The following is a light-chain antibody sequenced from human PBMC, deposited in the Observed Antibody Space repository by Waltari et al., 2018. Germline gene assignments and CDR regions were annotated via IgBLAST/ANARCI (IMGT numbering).Light chain of an antibody. CDR2: DAS. Sequence: DIVLTQSPATLSLSPGERATLSCRASTNVATNLAWYPQKPRQAPRLLIYDASTRATGIPARFRGSGSGTDFSRTISTLEPEDFAIYYCHQRSARDTFGQETRLEMK. J-gene: IGKJ5*01. CDR1: TNVATN. CDR3: HQRSARDT. V-gene: IGKV3-11*01.